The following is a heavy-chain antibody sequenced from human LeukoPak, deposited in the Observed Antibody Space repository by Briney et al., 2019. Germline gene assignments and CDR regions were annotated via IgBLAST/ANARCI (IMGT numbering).Heavy chain of an antibody. CDR3: ARAGDYDSSGYYFYYYYGMDV. Sequence: ASVKVSCKASGYTFTSYDINWVRQATGQGLEWMGWMNPNSGNTGYAQKFQGRVTMTRNTSISTAYMELSSLRSEDTAVYYCARAGDYDSSGYYFYYYYGMDVWGQGTTDTVSS. J-gene: IGHJ6*02. CDR2: MNPNSGNT. D-gene: IGHD3-22*01. V-gene: IGHV1-8*01. CDR1: GYTFTSYD.